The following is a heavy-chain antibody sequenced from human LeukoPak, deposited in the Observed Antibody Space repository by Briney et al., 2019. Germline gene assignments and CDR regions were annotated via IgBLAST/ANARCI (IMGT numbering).Heavy chain of an antibody. CDR1: GYTFTSYG. V-gene: IGHV1-18*01. CDR2: ISAYNGNT. Sequence: ASAKVSCKASGYTFTSYGISWVRQAPGQGLEWMGWISAYNGNTNYAQKLQGRVTMTTDTSTSTAYMELRSLRSDDTAVYYCAREESVVATGITGDYWGQGTLVTVSS. D-gene: IGHD5-12*01. CDR3: AREESVVATGITGDY. J-gene: IGHJ4*02.